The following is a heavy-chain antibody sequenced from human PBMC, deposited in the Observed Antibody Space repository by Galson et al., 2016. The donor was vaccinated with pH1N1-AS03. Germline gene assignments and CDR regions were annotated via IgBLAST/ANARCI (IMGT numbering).Heavy chain of an antibody. CDR2: IIPMLGRG. CDR3: ARERDSLSSSIFVY. J-gene: IGHJ4*02. CDR1: GGTFSTNG. D-gene: IGHD5/OR15-5a*01. Sequence: SVKVSCKASGGTFSTNGFTWVRQAPGQGLEWMGRIIPMLGRGNYAQKFQGRVTIIADISTSTTYMELSNLTSEDTAIYYCARERDSLSSSIFVYWGQGTQVTVSS. V-gene: IGHV1-69*04.